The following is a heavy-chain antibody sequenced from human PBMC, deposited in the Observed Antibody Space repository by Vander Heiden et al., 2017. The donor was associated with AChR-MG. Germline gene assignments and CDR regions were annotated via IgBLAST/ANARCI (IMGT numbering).Heavy chain of an antibody. J-gene: IGHJ2*01. CDR1: GGSISSYY. V-gene: IGHV4-59*01. CDR2: IYYSEST. CDR3: ARDKSTPGRGAVAGKYWYFDL. Sequence: QVQLQESGPGLVKPSETLSLTCTVSGGSISSYYWSWIRQPPGKGLEWIGYIYYSESTNYNPSLKSRVTISVDTSKNQFSLKLSSVTAADTAVYYCARDKSTPGRGAVAGKYWYFDLWGRGTLVTVSS. D-gene: IGHD6-19*01.